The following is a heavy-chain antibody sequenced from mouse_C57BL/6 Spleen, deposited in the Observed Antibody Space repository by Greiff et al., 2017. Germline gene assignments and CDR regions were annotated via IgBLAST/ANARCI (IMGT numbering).Heavy chain of an antibody. D-gene: IGHD2-1*01. J-gene: IGHJ2*01. CDR2: INPNNGGT. V-gene: IGHV1-18*01. CDR3: ARSIYYGNYFDY. CDR1: GYTFTDYN. Sequence: VQLKQFGPELVKPGASVKIPCKASGYTFTDYNMDWVKQSHGKSLEWIGDINPNNGGTIYNQKFKGKATLTVDKSSSTAYMELRSLTSEDTAVYYCARSIYYGNYFDYWGQGTTLTVSS.